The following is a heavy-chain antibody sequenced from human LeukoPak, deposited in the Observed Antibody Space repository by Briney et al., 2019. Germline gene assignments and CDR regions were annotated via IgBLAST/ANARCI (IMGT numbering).Heavy chain of an antibody. CDR2: IYYSGST. CDR3: ARGHKYYDILTGYYNGIFDY. CDR1: GGSFSSGSYY. V-gene: IGHV4-61*01. J-gene: IGHJ4*02. D-gene: IGHD3-9*01. Sequence: ETLSLTCTVSGGSFSSGSYYWSWIRQPPGKGLEWIGYIYYSGSTNYNPSLKSRVTISVDTSKNQFSLKLSSVTAADTAVYYCARGHKYYDILTGYYNGIFDYWGQGTLVTVSS.